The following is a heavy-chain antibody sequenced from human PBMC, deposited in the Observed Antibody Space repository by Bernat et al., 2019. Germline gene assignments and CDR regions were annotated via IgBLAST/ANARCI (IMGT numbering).Heavy chain of an antibody. CDR3: ATRLGFSYYDSSGYSISGLDY. Sequence: QVQLVQAGAEVKKPGASVKVSCKVSGYTLTELSIHGVRQAPGKGLWWMGGFAPDDGETISAKKIQSRAPKTEDTSTDTADMEPSSLRSEDTAVYSCATRLGFSYYDSSGYSISGLDYWGQGTLVTVSS. D-gene: IGHD3-22*01. CDR1: GYTLTELS. CDR2: FAPDDGET. V-gene: IGHV1-24*01. J-gene: IGHJ4*02.